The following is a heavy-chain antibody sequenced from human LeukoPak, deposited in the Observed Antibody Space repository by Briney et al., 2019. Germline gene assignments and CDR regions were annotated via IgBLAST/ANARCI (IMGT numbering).Heavy chain of an antibody. Sequence: GGSLRLSCAASEFTFNRYGMSWVRQAPGKGLELVANIKHDGSEAHYVDSVKGRFTISRDNAKNSLSLQMNSLNVDDTGVYFCTRDALFGSGRTHLDFWSQGTLVSVSS. D-gene: IGHD3-10*01. V-gene: IGHV3-7*04. J-gene: IGHJ4*02. CDR3: TRDALFGSGRTHLDF. CDR2: IKHDGSEA. CDR1: EFTFNRYG.